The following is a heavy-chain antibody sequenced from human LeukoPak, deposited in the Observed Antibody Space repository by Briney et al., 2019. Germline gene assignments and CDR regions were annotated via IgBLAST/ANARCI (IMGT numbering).Heavy chain of an antibody. Sequence: GGSLRLSCAASGFTFNSYAMSWVRQAPGKGLVWVSRISSDGSSTHYADSVKGRFTVSRDNAKNTLFLQMNSLRAEDTAVYYCASQFSGGGHWGQGTLVTVSS. CDR1: GFTFNSYA. V-gene: IGHV3-74*01. CDR3: ASQFSGGGH. D-gene: IGHD3-10*01. J-gene: IGHJ4*02. CDR2: ISSDGSST.